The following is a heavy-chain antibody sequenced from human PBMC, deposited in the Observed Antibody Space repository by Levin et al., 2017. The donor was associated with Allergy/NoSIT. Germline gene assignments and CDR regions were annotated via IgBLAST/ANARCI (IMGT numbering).Heavy chain of an antibody. CDR1: GFTFSSYA. J-gene: IGHJ4*02. D-gene: IGHD4-17*01. V-gene: IGHV3-23*01. CDR3: AKGRVYGDYNFDY. Sequence: GGSLRLSCAASGFTFSSYAMSWVRQAPGKGLEWVSGINGSGGSTYYADSVKGRFTISRDNSKNTLYLQMNSLRAEDTAVYYCAKGRVYGDYNFDYWGQGTLVTVSS. CDR2: INGSGGST.